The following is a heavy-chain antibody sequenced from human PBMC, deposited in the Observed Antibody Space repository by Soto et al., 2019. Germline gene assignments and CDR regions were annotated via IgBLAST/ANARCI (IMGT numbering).Heavy chain of an antibody. V-gene: IGHV3-23*01. J-gene: IGHJ6*04. CDR1: GFNFSSFA. D-gene: IGHD3-16*01. Sequence: GSLRLSCAASGFNFSSFAISWVRQAPGKGPEWVSAISGSGGSTYYADSVKGRFTISRDNSKNTLYLQMNSLRAEDTAVYYCAKESLAWVRPDVWGKGTTVTVSS. CDR2: ISGSGGST. CDR3: AKESLAWVRPDV.